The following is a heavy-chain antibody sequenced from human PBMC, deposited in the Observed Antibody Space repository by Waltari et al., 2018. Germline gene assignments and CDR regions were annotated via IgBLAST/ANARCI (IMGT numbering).Heavy chain of an antibody. D-gene: IGHD2-15*01. Sequence: EVQLVESGGGWVQPGGSLRLSCAVSGIPLSTHSMTWVRQGPGKGLEGVSYISSSSGSINYADSVKGRFTISRDNAKNSLHLQMNSLRAEDTAIYYCAREAWYGNYYHYGMDVWGRGTTVTVSS. CDR1: GIPLSTHS. V-gene: IGHV3-48*01. CDR3: AREAWYGNYYHYGMDV. CDR2: ISSSSGSI. J-gene: IGHJ6*02.